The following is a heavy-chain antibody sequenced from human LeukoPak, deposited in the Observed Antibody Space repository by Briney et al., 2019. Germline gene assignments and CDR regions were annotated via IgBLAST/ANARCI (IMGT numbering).Heavy chain of an antibody. CDR3: AKQTEGGSRWFDP. CDR2: ISYDGSNK. Sequence: PGGSLRLSCAASGFTFSSYAMHWVRQAPGKGLEWVAVISYDGSNKYYADSVKGRFTISRDNSKNTLYLQMIILRAEDTAVYYCAKQTEGGSRWFDPWGQGTLVTVSS. D-gene: IGHD5-12*01. CDR1: GFTFSSYA. J-gene: IGHJ5*02. V-gene: IGHV3-30*04.